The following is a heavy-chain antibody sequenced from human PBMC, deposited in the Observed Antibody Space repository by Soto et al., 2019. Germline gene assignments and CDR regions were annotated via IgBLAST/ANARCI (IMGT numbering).Heavy chain of an antibody. J-gene: IGHJ4*02. CDR1: GFTFSSYW. CDR2: IKQDGSEK. V-gene: IGHV3-7*01. Sequence: AGSLIPSCAASGFTFSSYWLRWVLQAPGKGLECVAKIKQDGSEKYYVDSVKCRFTISRDNAKNSLYLQMNSLRAEDTAVYYCARDPDEYYYGVDYWGQGTLVTVSS. CDR3: ARDPDEYYYGVDY. D-gene: IGHD3-10*01.